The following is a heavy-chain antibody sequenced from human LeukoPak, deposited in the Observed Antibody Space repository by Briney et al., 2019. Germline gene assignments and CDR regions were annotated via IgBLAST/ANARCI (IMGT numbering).Heavy chain of an antibody. CDR3: ASQGGVGGY. J-gene: IGHJ4*02. D-gene: IGHD2-8*02. CDR1: GFTFSSYT. V-gene: IGHV3-23*01. CDR2: IGGSGGST. Sequence: PGGSLRLSCAASGFTFSSYTMSWVRQVPGKGLEWVSAIGGSGGSTYYADSVKGRFTISRDNSKNTLSLQMNSLRAKDTALYYCASQGGVGGYWGQGTLVTVSS.